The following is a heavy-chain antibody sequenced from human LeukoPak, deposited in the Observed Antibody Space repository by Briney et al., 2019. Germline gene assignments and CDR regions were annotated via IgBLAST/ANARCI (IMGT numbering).Heavy chain of an antibody. D-gene: IGHD2-2*01. CDR1: GFTFSSYW. CDR3: AKGYCGSTSCHFAY. Sequence: GGSLRLSCAASGFTFSSYWMHWVRHAPGKGLEWVSGISWNSGSIVYADSVKGRFTISRDNAKNSLYLQMNSLRAEDMALYYCAKGYCGSTSCHFAYWGQGTLVTVSS. V-gene: IGHV3-9*03. CDR2: ISWNSGSI. J-gene: IGHJ4*02.